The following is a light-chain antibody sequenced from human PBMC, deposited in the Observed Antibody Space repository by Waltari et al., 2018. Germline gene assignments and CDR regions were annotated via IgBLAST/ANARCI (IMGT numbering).Light chain of an antibody. J-gene: IGLJ2*01. CDR2: EVS. Sequence: QSALTQPPSVSGSPGQSVTISCTGTTSDIGRYNTVSWYKQPPGTAPKLMVYEVSNRPSGVPDRFSGSKSGNTASLTISGHQAEDEADYYCSSYTSSITLLFGGGTKLTVL. V-gene: IGLV2-18*02. CDR3: SSYTSSITLL. CDR1: TSDIGRYNT.